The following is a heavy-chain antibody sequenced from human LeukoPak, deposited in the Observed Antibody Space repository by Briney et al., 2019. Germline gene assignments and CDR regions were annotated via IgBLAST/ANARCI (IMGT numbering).Heavy chain of an antibody. V-gene: IGHV3-30-3*01. Sequence: GGSLRLSCAPSGFTFTKYAMNWVRQAPGKGLEWVAVISSDGVHKYYADSVKGRFTISRDNSKNTLYLQMNSLRAEDTAVYYCAKDLDPGVTTSPFDYWGQGTLVTVSS. CDR2: ISSDGVHK. CDR1: GFTFTKYA. J-gene: IGHJ4*02. CDR3: AKDLDPGVTTSPFDY. D-gene: IGHD4-17*01.